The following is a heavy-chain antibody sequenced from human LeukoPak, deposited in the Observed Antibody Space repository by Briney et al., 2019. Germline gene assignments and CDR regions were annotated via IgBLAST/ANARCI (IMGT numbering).Heavy chain of an antibody. J-gene: IGHJ4*02. V-gene: IGHV1-69*04. CDR3: AREGSAYSGSYYSPYYFDY. D-gene: IGHD1-26*01. Sequence: ASVKVSCKASGGTFSSYAISWVRQAPGQGLEWMGRIIPILGIANYAQKFQGRVTITADKSTSTAYMELSSLRSEDTAVYYCAREGSAYSGSYYSPYYFDYWGQGTLVTVSS. CDR2: IIPILGIA. CDR1: GGTFSSYA.